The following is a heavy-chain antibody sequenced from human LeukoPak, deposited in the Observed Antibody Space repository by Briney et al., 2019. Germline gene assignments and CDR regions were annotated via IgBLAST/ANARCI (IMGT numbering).Heavy chain of an antibody. Sequence: PSETLSLTCTVSGGSISSSNYYSGWIRQPPGKGLEWIGSVFYSGTSDYNPSLKSRVTISINTSKKQFSLKLSSVTAADTAVYYCARTSRSSGGVDYWGQGSLVTVSS. J-gene: IGHJ4*02. CDR1: GGSISSSNYY. CDR3: ARTSRSSGGVDY. D-gene: IGHD6-6*01. CDR2: VFYSGTS. V-gene: IGHV4-39*01.